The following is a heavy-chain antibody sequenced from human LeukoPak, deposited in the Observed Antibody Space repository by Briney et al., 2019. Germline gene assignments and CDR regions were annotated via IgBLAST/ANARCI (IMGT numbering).Heavy chain of an antibody. Sequence: ASVKVSCKASGYPFTGHSMYWVRQAPGQGLEWMGWIKPNSGGTNYAQKFQGRVTMTRDTSISTAYMELSRLRSDDTAVYYCARGPHGRIYDILTGFDYWGQGTLVTVSS. CDR3: ARGPHGRIYDILTGFDY. CDR1: GYPFTGHS. V-gene: IGHV1-2*02. J-gene: IGHJ4*02. D-gene: IGHD3-9*01. CDR2: IKPNSGGT.